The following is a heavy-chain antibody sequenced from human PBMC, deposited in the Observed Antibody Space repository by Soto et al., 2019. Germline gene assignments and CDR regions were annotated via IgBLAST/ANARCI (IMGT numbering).Heavy chain of an antibody. J-gene: IGHJ6*02. V-gene: IGHV4-59*01. CDR2: IYNSGTT. D-gene: IGHD2-2*01. Sequence: SETLSLTCTVSGGSISSYYWTWVRQAPGKGLEWIGYIYNSGTTYYNPSLKSRVTISVDTSKNQFSLKLSSVTAADTAVYYCASVRCRSSSCYGYSYDGMDVWGQGTTVTVSS. CDR3: ASVRCRSSSCYGYSYDGMDV. CDR1: GGSISSYY.